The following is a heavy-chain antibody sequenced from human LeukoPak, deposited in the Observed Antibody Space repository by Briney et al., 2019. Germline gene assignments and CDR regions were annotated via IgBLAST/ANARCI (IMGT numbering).Heavy chain of an antibody. CDR3: ARGIVVVSAAWYYYGMDV. CDR1: GYTFTAYY. Sequence: GASVKVSSKASGYTFTAYYMHWVRQAPGQGLEWMGWINPNSGGTNYAQNFQGRVTMTRDTSITTAYMELSSLSSDDTAVYYCARGIVVVSAAWYYYGMDVWGQGTTVTVSS. D-gene: IGHD2-21*01. V-gene: IGHV1-2*02. CDR2: INPNSGGT. J-gene: IGHJ6*02.